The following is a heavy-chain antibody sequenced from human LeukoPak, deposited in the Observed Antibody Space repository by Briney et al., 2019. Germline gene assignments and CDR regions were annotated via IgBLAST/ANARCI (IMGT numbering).Heavy chain of an antibody. Sequence: ASVKVSCKVSGYTLTELSMHWVRQAPGKGLEWMGGFDPEDGETIYAQKFQGRVTMTEDTSTDTAYMELSSLRSEDTAVYYCATVSPDIVVVPAAIQSGLPKSKYYYYYYGMDVWGQGTTVTVSS. J-gene: IGHJ6*02. CDR2: FDPEDGET. CDR1: GYTLTELS. CDR3: ATVSPDIVVVPAAIQSGLPKSKYYYYYYGMDV. V-gene: IGHV1-24*01. D-gene: IGHD2-2*02.